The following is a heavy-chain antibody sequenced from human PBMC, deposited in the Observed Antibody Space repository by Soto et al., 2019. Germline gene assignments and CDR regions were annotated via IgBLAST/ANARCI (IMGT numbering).Heavy chain of an antibody. CDR2: INAGNANT. J-gene: IGHJ4*02. Sequence: ASVKVSCKASGYTFTNYAIHWVRQAPGQRLEWMGWINAGNANTKYSQKFQDRVTITGDTSASTAYMELSSLRSEDTAVHYCARSIVVVTALDYWGQGTLVTVSS. D-gene: IGHD2-21*02. CDR1: GYTFTNYA. V-gene: IGHV1-3*01. CDR3: ARSIVVVTALDY.